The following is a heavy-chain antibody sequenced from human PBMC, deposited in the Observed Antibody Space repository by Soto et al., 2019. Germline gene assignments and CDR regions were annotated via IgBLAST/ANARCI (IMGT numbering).Heavy chain of an antibody. D-gene: IGHD5-12*01. CDR3: AREGSYSAYNFAHGIQLWSFDF. J-gene: IGHJ4*02. V-gene: IGHV4-4*07. CDR2: IFSSGST. Sequence: ETLSLTCTVSGGSINTFYWSWARQPAGKGLEWIGRIFSSGSTSFNPSLESRVAMSVDTSKNHFSLNLSSVTAADMAVYYCAREGSYSAYNFAHGIQLWSFDFWGQGALVTVSS. CDR1: GGSINTFY.